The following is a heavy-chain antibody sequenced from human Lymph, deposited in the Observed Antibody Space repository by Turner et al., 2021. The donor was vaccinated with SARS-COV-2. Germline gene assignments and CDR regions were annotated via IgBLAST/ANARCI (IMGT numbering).Heavy chain of an antibody. V-gene: IGHV1-69*10. D-gene: IGHD1-1*01. CDR3: ARDATGTLGY. J-gene: IGHJ4*02. CDR1: GGTFSTYA. CDR2: TIPIFGIA. Sequence: QVQLVQSGAEVKKPGSSVKVSCKASGGTFSTYAISWVRQAPGQGLEWLGGTIPIFGIANYAQKFQGRVTITADKFTSTAYMELSSLRSEDTAVYYCARDATGTLGYWGRGTLVTVSS.